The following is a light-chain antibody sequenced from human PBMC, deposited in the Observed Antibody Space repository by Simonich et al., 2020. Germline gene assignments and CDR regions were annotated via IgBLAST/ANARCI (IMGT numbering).Light chain of an antibody. CDR2: AAS. V-gene: IGKV1-39*01. CDR1: QSISSY. CDR3: HQSSSLPIT. Sequence: DIQMTQSPSSLSASVGDRVTITCRASQSISSYLNWYQQKPGKAPKLLIYAASSLQSGVPSRFSGSGSGTDFTLTINSLEAEDAETYYCHQSSSLPITFGQGTRLEIK. J-gene: IGKJ5*01.